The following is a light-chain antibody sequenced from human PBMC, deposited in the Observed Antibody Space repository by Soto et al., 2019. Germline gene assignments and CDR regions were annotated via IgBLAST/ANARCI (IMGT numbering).Light chain of an antibody. J-gene: IGKJ4*01. V-gene: IGKV3-11*01. CDR2: DAS. CDR1: QFVSNS. Sequence: EIVVTQTTATLSVSPGERVARCCRASQFVSNSLAWYQQRPGQPPRLLIYDASNRATGIPARFSASGSGTDFTLTISSLEPEDFAVYYCQQRSNWPLTFGGGTKVAIK. CDR3: QQRSNWPLT.